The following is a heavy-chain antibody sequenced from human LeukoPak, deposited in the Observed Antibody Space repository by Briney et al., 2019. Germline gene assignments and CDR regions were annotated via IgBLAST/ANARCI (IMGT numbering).Heavy chain of an antibody. CDR3: ASPRPGSQLDAFDI. CDR2: INHSGST. J-gene: IGHJ3*02. D-gene: IGHD6-6*01. CDR1: GGSFSGYY. V-gene: IGHV4-34*01. Sequence: PSETLSLTCAVYGGSFSGYYWSWIRQPPGKWLEWIGEINHSGSTNYNPSLKSRVTISVDTSKNQFSLKLSSVTAADTAVYYCASPRPGSQLDAFDIWGQGTMVNVSS.